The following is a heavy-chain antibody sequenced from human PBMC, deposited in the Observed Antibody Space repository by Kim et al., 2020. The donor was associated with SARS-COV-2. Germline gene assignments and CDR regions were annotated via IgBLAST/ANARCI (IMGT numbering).Heavy chain of an antibody. Sequence: ASVKVSCKASGYTFTSYGITWLRQAPGQGLEWMGWISAYNGNTNYAQKLQGRVTMTTDTSTNTAYMDLRSLRSDDTAVYYCAREKRGGDSGYDYCMDVWG. J-gene: IGHJ6*02. D-gene: IGHD1-26*01. CDR2: ISAYNGNT. CDR1: GYTFTSYG. CDR3: AREKRGGDSGYDYCMDV. V-gene: IGHV1-18*01.